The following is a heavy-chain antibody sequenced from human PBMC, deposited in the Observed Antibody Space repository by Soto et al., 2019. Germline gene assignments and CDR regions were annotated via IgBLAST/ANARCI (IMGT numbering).Heavy chain of an antibody. CDR1: GFMLSAYV. J-gene: IGHJ4*02. CDR2: STASGSST. Sequence: GGSLRLSCEASGFMLSAYVMSWVRQAPGKGLEWVSSSTASGSSTFYADSVKGRFTISRDNSKNTVFLQMNSLRAEDTAMYYCAKDSLIRRGIYFDPRGQGTLVTVS. V-gene: IGHV3-23*01. D-gene: IGHD3-16*01. CDR3: AKDSLIRRGIYFDP.